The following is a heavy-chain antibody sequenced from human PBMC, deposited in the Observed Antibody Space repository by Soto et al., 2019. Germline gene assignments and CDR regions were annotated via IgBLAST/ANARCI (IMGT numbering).Heavy chain of an antibody. J-gene: IGHJ4*02. CDR3: ARSEAMIVVVHLPDY. V-gene: IGHV1-46*01. D-gene: IGHD3-22*01. CDR2: INPSGGST. Sequence: ASVKVSCKASGYTFTSYYMHWVRQAPGQGLEWMGIINPSGGSTSYAQKFQGRVTMTRDTSTSTVYMELSSLRSEDTAVYYCARSEAMIVVVHLPDYWGQGTLVTVSS. CDR1: GYTFTSYY.